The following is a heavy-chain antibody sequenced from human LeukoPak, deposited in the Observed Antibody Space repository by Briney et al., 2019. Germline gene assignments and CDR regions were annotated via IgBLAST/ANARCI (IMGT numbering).Heavy chain of an antibody. CDR3: ANAGLRGFRELSAWFDP. J-gene: IGHJ5*02. CDR2: ISGSGGST. CDR1: GFTFSSYA. V-gene: IGHV3-23*01. D-gene: IGHD3-10*01. Sequence: GGSLRLSCAASGFTFSSYAMSWVRQAPGKGLEWVSAISGSGGSTYYADSAKGRFTISRDNSKNTLYLQTNSLRAENTAVYYDANAGLRGFRELSAWFDPWGQGTLVTVSS.